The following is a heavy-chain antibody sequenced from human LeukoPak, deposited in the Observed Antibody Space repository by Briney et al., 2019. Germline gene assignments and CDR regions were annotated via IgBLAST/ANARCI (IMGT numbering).Heavy chain of an antibody. CDR2: INHSGST. J-gene: IGHJ4*02. Sequence: SETLSLTCTVYDESFNRYYWSWIRRPPGKGLEWIGEINHSGSTNYNPSLKSRVTISIDTSKNDFSLKLSSVTAADTAMYYCARGDGGWCFDYWGQGTLVTVSS. V-gene: IGHV4-34*01. CDR3: ARGDGGWCFDY. D-gene: IGHD6-19*01. CDR1: DESFNRYY.